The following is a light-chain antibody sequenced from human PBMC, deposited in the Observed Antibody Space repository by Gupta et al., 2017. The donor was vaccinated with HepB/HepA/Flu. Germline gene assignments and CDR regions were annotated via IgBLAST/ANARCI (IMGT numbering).Light chain of an antibody. CDR1: SSDIGDYNY. J-gene: IGLJ1*01. Sequence: QSALTQPPSASGSPGQSVTISCTGTSSDIGDYNYVSWYQQHPGKVPKLMIYEVNKRPSGGPDRFSGSKSGNTASLTVAGLQAEDEADYCCSSYAGYNNLLFGSGTKVTVL. V-gene: IGLV2-8*01. CDR3: SSYAGYNNLL. CDR2: EVN.